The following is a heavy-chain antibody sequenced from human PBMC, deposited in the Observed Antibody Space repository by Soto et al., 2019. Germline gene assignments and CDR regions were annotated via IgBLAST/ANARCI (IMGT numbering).Heavy chain of an antibody. D-gene: IGHD1-1*01. CDR3: VRGGPWIGFDH. CDR1: GDSVSSSNTA. Sequence: KQSQTLSLTCSISGDSVSSSNTAWNWFRQSPSRGLEWLGRTYYRSKWYNDYALSVKSRISVSPDTSKNQFSLQMNSVTPEDTAVYYCVRGGPWIGFDHWAQETLVTVSS. CDR2: TYYRSKWYN. V-gene: IGHV6-1*01. J-gene: IGHJ4*02.